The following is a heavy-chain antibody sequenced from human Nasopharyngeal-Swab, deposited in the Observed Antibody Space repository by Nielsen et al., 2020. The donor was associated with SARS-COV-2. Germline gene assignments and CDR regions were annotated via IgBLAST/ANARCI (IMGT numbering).Heavy chain of an antibody. Sequence: GGSLRFSCAASGFTFSSYSMNWVRQAPGKGLEWVSYISSSSSTIYYADSVKGRFTISRDNAKNSLYLQMNSLRAEDTAVYYCARELSGYCSSPLGCYYYGMDVWGQGTTVTVSS. J-gene: IGHJ6*02. CDR2: ISSSSSTI. V-gene: IGHV3-48*01. CDR3: ARELSGYCSSPLGCYYYGMDV. CDR1: GFTFSSYS. D-gene: IGHD2-2*01.